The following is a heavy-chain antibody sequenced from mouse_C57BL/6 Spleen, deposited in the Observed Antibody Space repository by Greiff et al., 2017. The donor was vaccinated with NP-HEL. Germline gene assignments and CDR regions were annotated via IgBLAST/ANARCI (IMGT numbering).Heavy chain of an antibody. CDR3: ARSRGGNFDY. V-gene: IGHV1-50*01. CDR2: IDPSDSYT. CDR1: GYTFTSYW. Sequence: VQLQQPGAELVKPGASVKLSCKASGYTFTSYWMQWVKQRPGQGLEWIGEIDPSDSYTNYNQKFKGKATLTVDTSSSTAYMQLSSLTSEDSAVYYCARSRGGNFDYWGQGTTLTVSS. D-gene: IGHD1-1*02. J-gene: IGHJ2*01.